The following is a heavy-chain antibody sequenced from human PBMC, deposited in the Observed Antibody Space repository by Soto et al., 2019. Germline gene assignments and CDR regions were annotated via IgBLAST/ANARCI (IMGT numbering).Heavy chain of an antibody. J-gene: IGHJ4*02. V-gene: IGHV3-23*01. D-gene: IGHD3-10*01. CDR1: GFTFSSYA. CDR3: ISRARISMVIDY. Sequence: PGGSLRLSCAASGFTFSSYAMRWVRQAPGKGLEWVSAISGSGGSTYYADSVKGRFTISRDDSKNTAYLQMNSLKTEDTAVYYCISRARISMVIDYWGQGTLVTVSS. CDR2: ISGSGGST.